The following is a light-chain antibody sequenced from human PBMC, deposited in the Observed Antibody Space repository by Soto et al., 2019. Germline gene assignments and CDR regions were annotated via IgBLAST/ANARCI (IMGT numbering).Light chain of an antibody. J-gene: IGKJ4*01. CDR2: GAS. V-gene: IGKV3-20*01. CDR1: QSVNSLY. Sequence: EIALTQSPGTLSLSPGERATLSCRASQSVNSLYLAWYQQKPGRAPRLLIYGASSRATGIPDRFSGSGSGTDFTLTISRLEPEDFAVYYCQWYSGSQPFGGGTKVDIK. CDR3: QWYSGSQP.